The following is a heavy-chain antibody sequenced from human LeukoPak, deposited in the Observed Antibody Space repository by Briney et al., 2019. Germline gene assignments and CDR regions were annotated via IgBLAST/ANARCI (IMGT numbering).Heavy chain of an antibody. D-gene: IGHD6-13*01. V-gene: IGHV3-48*01. J-gene: IGHJ5*02. CDR1: GFTFSSYS. CDR3: ARGRGIAEVGGWFDP. Sequence: PGGSLRLSCAASGFTFSSYSVNWVRQAPGKGLEWVSYISSSSITTNYADSVKGRFTISRDDAKNSLYLQMNSLRAEDTAVYYCARGRGIAEVGGWFDPWGQGTLVTVSS. CDR2: ISSSSITT.